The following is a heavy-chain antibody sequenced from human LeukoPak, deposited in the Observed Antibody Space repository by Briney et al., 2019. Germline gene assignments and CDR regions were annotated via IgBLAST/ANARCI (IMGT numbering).Heavy chain of an antibody. CDR2: ISYDGSNK. Sequence: GGSLRLSCAASGFTFSSYGMHWVRQAPGKGLEWVAVISYDGSNKYYADSVKGRFTISRDNSKNTLYLQMNSLRAEDTAVYYCAKVLGQWLSDGMDVWGQGTTVTVSS. CDR1: GFTFSSYG. V-gene: IGHV3-30*18. D-gene: IGHD6-19*01. J-gene: IGHJ6*02. CDR3: AKVLGQWLSDGMDV.